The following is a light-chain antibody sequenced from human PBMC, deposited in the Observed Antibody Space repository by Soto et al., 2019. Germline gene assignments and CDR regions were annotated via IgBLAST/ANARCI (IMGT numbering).Light chain of an antibody. V-gene: IGLV2-8*01. Sequence: QSVLTQPPSASGSPGQSVTISCTGTSSDVGGYNYVSWYQQHPGKAPKLMIYEVSKRPSGVPDRFSGSKSGNTASLTVSWLQAEDEADYYCSSYAGSTVVFGGGTKLTVL. J-gene: IGLJ2*01. CDR2: EVS. CDR3: SSYAGSTVV. CDR1: SSDVGGYNY.